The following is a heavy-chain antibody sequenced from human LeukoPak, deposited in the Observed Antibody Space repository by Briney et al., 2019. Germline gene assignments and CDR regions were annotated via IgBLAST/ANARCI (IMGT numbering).Heavy chain of an antibody. V-gene: IGHV1-2*03. CDR1: GYTFTAYY. CDR2: IDPNSGGT. CDR3: ARDTSFSLGNDYFDC. D-gene: IGHD3-16*01. Sequence: LGASVKVSCKTSGYTFTAYYIHWVRQAPGQGLEWIGWIDPNSGGTDYAQKFQGRVTMTRDTSISTAYMELSRLTSDDAAVYYCARDTSFSLGNDYFDCWGQGTLVTVSS. J-gene: IGHJ4*02.